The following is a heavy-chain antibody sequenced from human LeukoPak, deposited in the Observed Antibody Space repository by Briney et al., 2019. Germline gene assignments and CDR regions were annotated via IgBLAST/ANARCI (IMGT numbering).Heavy chain of an antibody. CDR3: AIRHDY. V-gene: IGHV3-7*01. J-gene: IGHJ4*02. CDR2: IKKDGSEK. CDR1: GFTFSSYA. Sequence: GGSLRLSCAASGFTFSSYAMSWVRQAPGKGLEWVANIKKDGSEKYYVDSVKGRFTISRDNTKNSVYLQMNSLRVEDTAVYYCAIRHDYWGQGTLVTVSS.